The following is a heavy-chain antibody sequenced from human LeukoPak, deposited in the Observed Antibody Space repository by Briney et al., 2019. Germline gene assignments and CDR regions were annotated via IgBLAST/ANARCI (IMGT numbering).Heavy chain of an antibody. CDR2: IYPGDSDK. J-gene: IGHJ5*02. V-gene: IGHV5-51*01. CDR3: ARPGMVRGVLNWFDP. Sequence: GESLKISCKGSGYSFTSYWIGWVRQMPGKGLEWMGIIYPGDSDKRYSPSFQGQVTISADKSISTAYLQWSSLKASDTAMYYCARPGMVRGVLNWFDPWGQGTLVTVFS. D-gene: IGHD3-10*01. CDR1: GYSFTSYW.